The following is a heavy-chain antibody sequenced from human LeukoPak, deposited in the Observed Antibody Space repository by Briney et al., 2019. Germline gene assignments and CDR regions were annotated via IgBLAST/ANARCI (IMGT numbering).Heavy chain of an antibody. CDR1: GFTFSGYE. J-gene: IGHJ6*03. CDR3: ARGGYCSSTSCAYFYYYMDV. CDR2: ISSRATTI. Sequence: GGSLRLSCAASGFTFSGYEMNWVRQAPGKGLEWVSFISSRATTIYYADSVKGRFTISRDNAKNSLYLQMNSLRAEDTAVYYCARGGYCSSTSCAYFYYYMDVWGKGTTVTVSS. V-gene: IGHV3-48*03. D-gene: IGHD2-2*03.